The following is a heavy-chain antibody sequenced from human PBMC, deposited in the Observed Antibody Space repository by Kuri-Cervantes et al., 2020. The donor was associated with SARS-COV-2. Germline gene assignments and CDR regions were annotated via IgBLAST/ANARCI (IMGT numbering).Heavy chain of an antibody. CDR1: GYTFTGYY. Sequence: ASVKVSCKASGYTFTGYYMHWVRQAPGQGLEWMGWINPNSDGTNYAQKFQGWVTMTRDTSISTVYMELSRLRSDDTAVYYCARGEGSRGLMVVLGWRGAGRLDFWGQGTLVTVSS. D-gene: IGHD3-10*01. V-gene: IGHV1-2*04. CDR3: ARGEGSRGLMVVLGWRGAGRLDF. CDR2: INPNSDGT. J-gene: IGHJ4*02.